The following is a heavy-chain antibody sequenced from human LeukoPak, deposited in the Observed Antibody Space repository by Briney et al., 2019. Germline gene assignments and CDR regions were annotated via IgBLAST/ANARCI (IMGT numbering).Heavy chain of an antibody. CDR2: IYPGDSDT. D-gene: IGHD3-16*01. CDR3: ASQGHYDSYGFYYMDV. J-gene: IGHJ6*03. Sequence: GESLKISCQGSGYSFSDYWIGWLRQMPGKGLEWLGIIYPGDSDTRYSPSFQGQVTFSADKSINTAYMHWRSLKASDTAMYYCASQGHYDSYGFYYMDVWGEGTTVIVSS. CDR1: GYSFSDYW. V-gene: IGHV5-51*01.